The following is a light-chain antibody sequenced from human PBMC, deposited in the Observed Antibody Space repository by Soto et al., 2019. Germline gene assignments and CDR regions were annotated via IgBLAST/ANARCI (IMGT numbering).Light chain of an antibody. CDR3: QHYNSYSEA. CDR2: AAS. J-gene: IGKJ1*01. Sequence: DIQMTQSPSTLSATAGARVTITCRASQSISSWLAWYQQKPGKAPKLLIYAASNLQSGVPSRFSGSGSGTEFTLTISSLQPDDFATYYCQHYNSYSEAFGQGTKVDIK. CDR1: QSISSW. V-gene: IGKV1-5*01.